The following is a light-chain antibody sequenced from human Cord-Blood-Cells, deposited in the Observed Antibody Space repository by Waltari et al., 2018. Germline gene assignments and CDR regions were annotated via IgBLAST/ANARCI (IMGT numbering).Light chain of an antibody. CDR1: QSISSY. J-gene: IGKJ3*01. V-gene: IGKV1-39*01. CDR2: AAS. CDR3: QQSYSTPFT. Sequence: DIQMTQSASSLSATLGVRVSITCRASQSISSYLNWYQQKPGKAPKLLIYAASRLQSGVPSRFSGSGSGTDFTLTISSLQPEDFATYYCQQSYSTPFTFGPGTKVDIK.